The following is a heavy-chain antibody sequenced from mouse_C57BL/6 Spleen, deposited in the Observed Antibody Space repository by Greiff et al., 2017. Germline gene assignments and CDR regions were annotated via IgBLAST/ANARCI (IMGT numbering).Heavy chain of an antibody. J-gene: IGHJ4*01. CDR2: IYPGDGDT. D-gene: IGHD2-3*01. CDR3: ASGYDPLYAMDY. CDR1: GYAFSSYW. Sequence: VQLQQSGAELVKPGASVKISCKASGYAFSSYWMNWVKQRPGKGLEWIGQIYPGDGDTNYNGKFKGKATLTADKSSSTAYMQLSSLTSEDSAVYFCASGYDPLYAMDYWGQGTSVTVSS. V-gene: IGHV1-80*01.